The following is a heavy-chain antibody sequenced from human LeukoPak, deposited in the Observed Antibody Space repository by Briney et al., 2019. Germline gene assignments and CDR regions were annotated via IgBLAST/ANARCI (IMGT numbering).Heavy chain of an antibody. Sequence: SQTLSLTCSVSGASISSGGYYWSWIRQLPGKGLEWIGYIYYSGSTYYNPSLKSRVTISVDTSKNQFSLKLSSVTAADTAVYYCARGTDMTPISGYYSFVYWGQGTLVSVSS. J-gene: IGHJ4*02. CDR2: IYYSGST. CDR3: ARGTDMTPISGYYSFVY. CDR1: GASISSGGYY. D-gene: IGHD5-12*01. V-gene: IGHV4-31*03.